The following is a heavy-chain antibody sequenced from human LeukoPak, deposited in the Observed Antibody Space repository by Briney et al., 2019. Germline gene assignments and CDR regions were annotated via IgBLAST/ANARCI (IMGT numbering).Heavy chain of an antibody. V-gene: IGHV3-23*01. D-gene: IGHD2-2*01. CDR3: AKGESTSPLYYYGMDV. J-gene: IGHJ6*02. Sequence: GGSLRLSCAASGFTISTYSISWVRQAPGKGLEWVSAISGSGGSTYYADSVKGRFTISRDNSKNTLYLQMNSLRAEDTAVYYCAKGESTSPLYYYGMDVWGQGTTVTVSS. CDR1: GFTISTYS. CDR2: ISGSGGST.